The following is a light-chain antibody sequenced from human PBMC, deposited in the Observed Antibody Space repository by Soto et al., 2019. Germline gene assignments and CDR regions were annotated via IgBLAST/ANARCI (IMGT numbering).Light chain of an antibody. CDR2: DAS. V-gene: IGKV1-5*01. J-gene: IGKJ1*01. CDR3: QQYNNGWT. CDR1: ESIKGW. Sequence: DIQVTQSPSTLSASVGDRVTITCRASESIKGWSAWYQQKPGKAPKLLIYDASSLKGGVPSRFSGSGSGTEFTLTISSLQPDDFATYYCQQYNNGWTFGQGTKVEIK.